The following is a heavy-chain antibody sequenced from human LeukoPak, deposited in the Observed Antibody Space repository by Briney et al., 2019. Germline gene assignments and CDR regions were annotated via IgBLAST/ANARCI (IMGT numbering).Heavy chain of an antibody. CDR3: ARGLNNRKSGRRFDVFEI. V-gene: IGHV3-21*04. J-gene: IGHJ3*02. CDR2: ISSSSSYI. CDR1: GFTFSSYS. D-gene: IGHD3-3*01. Sequence: GSLRLSCAASGFTFSSYSMNWVRQAPGKGLEWVSSISSSSSYIYYADSVKGRFTIPRDNAKNSLYLQMNSLRAEDTAVYYCARGLNNRKSGRRFDVFEIWGQGTMVTVSS.